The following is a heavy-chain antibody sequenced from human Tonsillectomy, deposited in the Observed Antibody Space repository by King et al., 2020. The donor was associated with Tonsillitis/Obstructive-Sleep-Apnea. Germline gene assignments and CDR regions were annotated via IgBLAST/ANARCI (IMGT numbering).Heavy chain of an antibody. CDR1: GGSISSYY. CDR2: IYYSGST. CDR3: ARARNYYGSGSPLDY. D-gene: IGHD3-10*01. J-gene: IGHJ4*02. Sequence: VQLQESGPGLVKPSETLSLTCTVSGGSISSYYWSWIRQPPGKGLEWIGYIYYSGSTNYNPSLKSRVTISVDTSKNQFSLKLSSVTAADTAVYYCARARNYYGSGSPLDYWGQGTLVTVSS. V-gene: IGHV4-59*01.